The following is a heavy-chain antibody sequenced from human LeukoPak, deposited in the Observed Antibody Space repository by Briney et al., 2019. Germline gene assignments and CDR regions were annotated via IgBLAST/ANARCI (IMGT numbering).Heavy chain of an antibody. D-gene: IGHD4-11*01. CDR1: GGSFSDYY. V-gene: IGHV4-34*01. CDR3: ARVPGDLKVTTDDY. J-gene: IGHJ4*02. CDR2: INHSGST. Sequence: SETLSLTCAVYGGSFSDYYWSWIRQPPGKGLEWIGEINHSGSTNYNPSLKSRVTISVDTSKNQFSLKLSSVTAADTAVYYCARVPGDLKVTTDDYWGQGTLVTASS.